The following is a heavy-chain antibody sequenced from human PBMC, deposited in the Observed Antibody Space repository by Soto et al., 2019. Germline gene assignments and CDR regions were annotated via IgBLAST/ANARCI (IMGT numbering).Heavy chain of an antibody. D-gene: IGHD6-19*01. J-gene: IGHJ4*02. CDR3: AKDRRRLAVTGSAFDS. Sequence: XVSLRLSFAASGFTFNDYAMAWVRQAPGQGLEWVSSISGSGGHSSYVDSVRGRFTISRDNVNNILSLDMSDLRAEDTALYYCAKDRRRLAVTGSAFDSWGQGALVTVSS. CDR2: ISGSGGHS. CDR1: GFTFNDYA. V-gene: IGHV3-23*01.